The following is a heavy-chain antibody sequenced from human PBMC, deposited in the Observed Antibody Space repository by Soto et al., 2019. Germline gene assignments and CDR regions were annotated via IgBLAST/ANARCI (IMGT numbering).Heavy chain of an antibody. CDR1: GYSFTGYW. CDR2: INPGDSDT. Sequence: GESLKISCQGSGYSFTGYWIGWVRQMPGKGLEWLGIINPGDSDTRYSPSFQGQVTISADKSISTAYLQWSSLKASDTAMYYCARHGPRVYYDNSDYYYYGMDVWGQGTTVTVSS. CDR3: ARHGPRVYYDNSDYYYYGMDV. V-gene: IGHV5-51*01. D-gene: IGHD3-22*01. J-gene: IGHJ6*02.